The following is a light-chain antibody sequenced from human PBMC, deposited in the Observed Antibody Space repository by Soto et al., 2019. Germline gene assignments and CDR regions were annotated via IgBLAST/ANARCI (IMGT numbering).Light chain of an antibody. V-gene: IGLV2-14*03. J-gene: IGLJ1*01. CDR3: CSYTSSSTPWV. CDR2: DVS. Sequence: GLTQPASVSGSPGQSITISCTGTSSDVGGYNYVSWYRQHPGKAPKLMIYDVSDRPSGVSNRFSASKSGNTASLTISGLQAEDEADYYCCSYTSSSTPWVFGTGTKVTVL. CDR1: SSDVGGYNY.